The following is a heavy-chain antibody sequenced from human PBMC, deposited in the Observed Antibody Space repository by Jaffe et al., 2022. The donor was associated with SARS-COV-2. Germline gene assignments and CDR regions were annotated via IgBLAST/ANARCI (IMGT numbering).Heavy chain of an antibody. CDR3: ARARYDFWSGYYT. Sequence: QLQLQESGPGLVKPSETLSLTCTVSGGSISSSSYYWGWIRQPPGKGLEWIGSIYYSGSTYYNPSLKSRVTISVDTSKNQFSLKLSSVTAADTAVYYCARARYDFWSGYYTWGQGTLVTVSS. V-gene: IGHV4-39*01. J-gene: IGHJ4*02. CDR2: IYYSGST. CDR1: GGSISSSSYY. D-gene: IGHD3-3*01.